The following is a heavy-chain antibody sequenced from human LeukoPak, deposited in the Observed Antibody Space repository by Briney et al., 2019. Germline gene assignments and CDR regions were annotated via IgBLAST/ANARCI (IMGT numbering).Heavy chain of an antibody. CDR2: IYSGGDK. CDR3: TRGPGSTWYPDY. Sequence: GGSLRLSCAASGFIFNHYAMSWVRQAPGKGLEWVSIIYSGGDKYYADSVKGRFTISRNNSKNTLYLQMNSLRAEDTAVYYCTRGPGSTWYPDYWGQGTLVTVSS. J-gene: IGHJ4*02. V-gene: IGHV3-66*02. CDR1: GFIFNHYA. D-gene: IGHD6-13*01.